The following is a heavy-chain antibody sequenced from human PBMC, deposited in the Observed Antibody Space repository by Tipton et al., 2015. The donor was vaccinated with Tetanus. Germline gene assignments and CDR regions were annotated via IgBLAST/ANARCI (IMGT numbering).Heavy chain of an antibody. V-gene: IGHV4-61*08. CDR2: VYYTGST. CDR3: ARANNDYPKKGPFDY. Sequence: TLSLTCTVSGGSIISADHYWSWIRQPPGKGLEWIGYVYYTGSTNHNPSLKSRLAISADTSKNQFSLNLRSVITADTAVYYCARANNDYPKKGPFDYWGQGILVTVSS. CDR1: GGSIISADHY. J-gene: IGHJ4*02. D-gene: IGHD3-16*01.